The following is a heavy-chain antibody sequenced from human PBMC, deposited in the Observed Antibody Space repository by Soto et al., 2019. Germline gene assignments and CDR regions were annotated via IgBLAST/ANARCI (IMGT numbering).Heavy chain of an antibody. CDR1: GYNFAGYW. CDR2: IFPGDSDT. CDR3: ARQSGMDV. D-gene: IGHD5-12*01. Sequence: GESLKISCKTSGYNFAGYWIGWVRQMPGKGLEWLGIIFPGDSDTKYSPSVQGQVIISADKSIRTAYLQWSSLKASDTAIYYCARQSGMDVWGQGTTVTVSS. V-gene: IGHV5-51*01. J-gene: IGHJ6*02.